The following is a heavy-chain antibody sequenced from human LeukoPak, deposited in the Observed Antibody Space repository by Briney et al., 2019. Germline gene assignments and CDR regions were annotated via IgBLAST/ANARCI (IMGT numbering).Heavy chain of an antibody. CDR3: KGGDWPPDDY. V-gene: IGHV3-49*03. Sequence: GGSLRLSCTDSGFTFGDYAMSWFGQAPGKGLEWVGFIRSKAYGGTTEYAASVKGRFTISRDDSKSIAYLQMNSLKTEDTAVYYCKGGDWPPDDYWGQGTLVTVSS. D-gene: IGHD2-21*02. CDR1: GFTFGDYA. CDR2: IRSKAYGGTT. J-gene: IGHJ4*02.